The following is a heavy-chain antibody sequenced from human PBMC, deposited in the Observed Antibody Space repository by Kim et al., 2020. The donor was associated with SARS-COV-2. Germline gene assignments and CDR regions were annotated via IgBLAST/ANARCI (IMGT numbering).Heavy chain of an antibody. Sequence: MKGRFTIPRDKSENTLYLQLNSLRPEDTAVYYCAKALLRGVNFYYYGMDVWGQGTTVTVSS. CDR3: AKALLRGVNFYYYGMDV. V-gene: IGHV3-30*02. J-gene: IGHJ6*02. D-gene: IGHD3-10*01.